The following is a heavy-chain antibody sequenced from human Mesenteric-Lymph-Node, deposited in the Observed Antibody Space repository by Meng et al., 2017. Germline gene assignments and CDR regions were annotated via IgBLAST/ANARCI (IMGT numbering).Heavy chain of an antibody. J-gene: IGHJ5*02. CDR1: GFTFSSYW. CDR3: ARVGYCSSGSCHREWFDP. V-gene: IGHV4-55*01. D-gene: IGHD2-15*01. Sequence: ESLKISCAASGFTFSSYWMSWVRQAPGKGLEWIGETHHSGSTYDNPSLKSRITMSVDTSKNQFYLKLSSVTAADTAVYYCARVGYCSSGSCHREWFDPWGQGTLVTVSS. CDR2: THHSGST.